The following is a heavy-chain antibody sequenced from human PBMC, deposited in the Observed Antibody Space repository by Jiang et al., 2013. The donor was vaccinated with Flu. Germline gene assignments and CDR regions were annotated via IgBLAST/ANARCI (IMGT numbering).Heavy chain of an antibody. CDR3: ARTYDSSGYYRDAFDI. CDR1: GGSISSSSYY. D-gene: IGHD3-22*01. V-gene: IGHV4-39*01. J-gene: IGHJ3*02. Sequence: SGGSISSSSYYWGWIRQPPGKGLEWIGSIYYSGSTYYNPSLKSRVTISVDTSKNQFSLKLSSVTAADTAVYYCARTYDSSGYYRDAFDIWGQGTMVTVSS. CDR2: IYYSGST.